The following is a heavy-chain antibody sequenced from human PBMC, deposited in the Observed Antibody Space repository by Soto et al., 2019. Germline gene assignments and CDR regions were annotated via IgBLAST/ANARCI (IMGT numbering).Heavy chain of an antibody. V-gene: IGHV3-49*03. CDR3: TRGAPRYCTNGVCSLFDY. CDR2: IRSKAYGGTT. Sequence: EVQLVESGGGLVQPGRSLRLSCTASGFTFGDYAMSWFRQAPGKGLEWVGFIRSKAYGGTTEYAASVKGRFTISRDDSKSIADLQMNSLKTEDTAVYYCTRGAPRYCTNGVCSLFDYWGQGTLVTVSS. CDR1: GFTFGDYA. D-gene: IGHD2-8*01. J-gene: IGHJ4*02.